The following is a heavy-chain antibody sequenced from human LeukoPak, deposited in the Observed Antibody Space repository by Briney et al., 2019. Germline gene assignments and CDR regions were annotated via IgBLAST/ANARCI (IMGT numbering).Heavy chain of an antibody. Sequence: GGSLRLSCVASGFTFNNYAMSWVRQAPGKGLEWVSSISGSGPSIDYTDAVKGRFIISRDKSKNTLHLQMNSLRAEDTALYYCARLPTFYYDSSGYHYDYWGQGTLVTVSS. V-gene: IGHV3-23*01. J-gene: IGHJ4*02. CDR3: ARLPTFYYDSSGYHYDY. CDR1: GFTFNNYA. CDR2: ISGSGPSI. D-gene: IGHD3-22*01.